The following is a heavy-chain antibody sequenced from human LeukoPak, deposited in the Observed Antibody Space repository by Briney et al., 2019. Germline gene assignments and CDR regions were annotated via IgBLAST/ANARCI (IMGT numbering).Heavy chain of an antibody. CDR2: ISSSSSYI. CDR3: AKDVEYCGGDCYGLDY. V-gene: IGHV3-21*01. J-gene: IGHJ4*02. Sequence: GGFLRLSCAASGFTFSSYSMNWVRQAPGKGLEWVSVISSSSSYIYYADSVKGRFTISRDNAKNSLYLQMNSLRAEDTAVYYCAKDVEYCGGDCYGLDYWGQGTLVTVSS. CDR1: GFTFSSYS. D-gene: IGHD2-21*02.